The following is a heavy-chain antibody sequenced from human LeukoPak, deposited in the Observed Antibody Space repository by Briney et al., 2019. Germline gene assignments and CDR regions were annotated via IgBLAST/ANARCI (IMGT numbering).Heavy chain of an antibody. J-gene: IGHJ4*02. Sequence: GGSLRLSCAASGFTFSSYAMSWVRQAPGKGLEWVSAIGGSGGSTYYADSVKGRFTISRDNSKNTLYLQMNSLRAEDTAVYYCAKDYHDSSGLDYWGQGTLVTVSS. D-gene: IGHD3-22*01. CDR3: AKDYHDSSGLDY. CDR2: IGGSGGST. V-gene: IGHV3-23*01. CDR1: GFTFSSYA.